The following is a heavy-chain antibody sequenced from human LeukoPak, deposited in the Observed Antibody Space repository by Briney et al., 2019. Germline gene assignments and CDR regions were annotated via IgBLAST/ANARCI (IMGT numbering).Heavy chain of an antibody. J-gene: IGHJ4*02. CDR3: ARDQEGFDY. CDR1: VYTFTSNY. CDR2: IYPRDGST. Sequence: ASVKVSCKASVYTFTSNYIHWVRQAPGQGLEWMGMIYPRDGSTSYAQKFQGRVTVTRDTSTSTVHMELSGLRSEDTAVYYCARDQEGFDYWGQGTLVTVSS. V-gene: IGHV1-46*01.